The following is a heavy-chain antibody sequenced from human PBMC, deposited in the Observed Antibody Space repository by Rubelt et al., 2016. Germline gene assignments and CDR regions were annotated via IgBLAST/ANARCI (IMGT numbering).Heavy chain of an antibody. Sequence: QVQLQQWGAGLLKPSETLSLTCAVYGGSFSGYYWSWIRQPPGKGLEWIGEINHSGSTNYNPSLKSRVTISVDTSKNQFSLKLSSVTAADTAVYYCARRFGYSYGLVDYWGQGTLVTVSS. J-gene: IGHJ4*02. CDR1: GGSFSGYY. CDR3: ARRFGYSYGLVDY. D-gene: IGHD5-18*01. CDR2: INHSGST. V-gene: IGHV4-34*01.